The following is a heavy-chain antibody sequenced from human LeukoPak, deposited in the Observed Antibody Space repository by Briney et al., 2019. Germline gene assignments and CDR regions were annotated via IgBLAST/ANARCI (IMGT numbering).Heavy chain of an antibody. D-gene: IGHD3-16*01. CDR1: GFTFSSYW. CDR2: IKQDESEK. V-gene: IGHV3-7*03. J-gene: IGHJ4*02. Sequence: GGSLRLSCAASGFTFSSYWMSWVRQAPGKGLEWVANIKQDESEKYYVDSVKGRFTISRDNAKNSLYLQMNSLRAEDTAVHYCASWVGGGRYFDYWGQGTLVTVSS. CDR3: ASWVGGGRYFDY.